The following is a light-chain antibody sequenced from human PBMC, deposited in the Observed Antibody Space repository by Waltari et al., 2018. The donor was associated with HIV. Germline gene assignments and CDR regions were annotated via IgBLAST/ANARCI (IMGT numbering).Light chain of an antibody. CDR1: SSNIVSNS. CDR3: AVWDGSLSGRV. J-gene: IGLJ3*02. Sequence: QSVLTQPPSASGTPGQEVTISCSGSSSNIVSNSVCWYQQLPGTTPKLHSYKNSQRPSGVPDRFSGSKSGTSASLAISGLRSEDEAYYYCAVWDGSLSGRVFGGGTKLTVL. V-gene: IGLV1-47*01. CDR2: KNS.